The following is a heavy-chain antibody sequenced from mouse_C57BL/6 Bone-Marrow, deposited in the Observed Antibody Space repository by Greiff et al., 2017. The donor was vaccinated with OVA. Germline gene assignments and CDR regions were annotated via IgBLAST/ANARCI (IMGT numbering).Heavy chain of an antibody. CDR3: TTSTAQATLYYAMDY. Sequence: EVQRVESGAELVRPGASVKLSCTASGFNIKDDYMHWVKQRPEQGLEWIGWIDPENGDTEYASKFQGKATITADTSSNTAYLQLSSLTSEDTAVYYCTTSTAQATLYYAMDYWGQGTSVTVSS. D-gene: IGHD3-2*02. CDR2: IDPENGDT. CDR1: GFNIKDDY. V-gene: IGHV14-4*01. J-gene: IGHJ4*01.